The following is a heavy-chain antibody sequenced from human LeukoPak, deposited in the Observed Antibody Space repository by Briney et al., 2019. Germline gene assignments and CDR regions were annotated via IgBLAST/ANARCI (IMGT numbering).Heavy chain of an antibody. V-gene: IGHV4-4*07. Sequence: WATLSVTCKASGGSISSYYWSWIRQPAGKGLEWIGRIYTSGSTNYNPSIKRRVTMSVDTYKDQLSLKLSSVISADTAVYYCAGSYYYYYTADHYYMDVWGEGTTVT. J-gene: IGHJ6*03. CDR2: IYTSGST. CDR3: AGSYYYYYTADHYYMDV. D-gene: IGHD1-26*01. CDR1: GGSISSYY.